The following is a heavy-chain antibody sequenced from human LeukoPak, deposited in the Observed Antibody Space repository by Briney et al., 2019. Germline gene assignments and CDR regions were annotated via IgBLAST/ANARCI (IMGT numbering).Heavy chain of an antibody. CDR3: ASSNYYDSSGYYGIIDY. J-gene: IGHJ4*02. Sequence: PGGSLRLSCAASGFTVSSNYMSWVRQAPGKGLEWVSSISSSSSYIYYADSVKGRFTISRNNAKNSLYLQMNSLRAEDTAVYYCASSNYYDSSGYYGIIDYWGQGTLVTVSS. CDR1: GFTVSSNY. V-gene: IGHV3-21*01. CDR2: ISSSSSYI. D-gene: IGHD3-22*01.